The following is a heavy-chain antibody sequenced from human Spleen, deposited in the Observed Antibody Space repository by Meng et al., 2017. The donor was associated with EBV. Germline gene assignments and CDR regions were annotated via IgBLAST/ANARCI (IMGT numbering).Heavy chain of an antibody. Sequence: QGQLVQVGVEVKKPGSSGKVPCKTSGGRFNSDAISWGRQAPGQGREWMGGLIPMLGAPNYAQKFQDRVTIVADKSTSIHYMELSSLRSDDTAMYYCASESGRGYTPDYWGRGTLVTVSS. V-gene: IGHV1-69*06. CDR2: LIPMLGAP. CDR1: GGRFNSDA. J-gene: IGHJ4*02. D-gene: IGHD3-10*01. CDR3: ASESGRGYTPDY.